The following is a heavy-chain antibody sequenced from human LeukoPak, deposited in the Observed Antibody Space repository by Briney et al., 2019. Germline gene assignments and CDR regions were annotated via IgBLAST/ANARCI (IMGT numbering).Heavy chain of an antibody. CDR3: ATSVRPYYYGSGSYPGAEYFQH. J-gene: IGHJ1*01. D-gene: IGHD3-10*01. CDR2: FDPEDGKT. CDR1: GYTLTELS. V-gene: IGHV1-24*01. Sequence: ASVKVSCKVSGYTLTELSMHWVRQAPGRGLEGMGGFDPEDGKTIYAQKFQGRVTMTEDTSTDPAYMELSSLRSEDTAVYYCATSVRPYYYGSGSYPGAEYFQHWGQGTLVTVSS.